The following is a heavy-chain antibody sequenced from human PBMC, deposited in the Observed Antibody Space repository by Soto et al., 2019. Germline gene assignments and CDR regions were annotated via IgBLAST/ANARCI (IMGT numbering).Heavy chain of an antibody. CDR3: TTNRNPGIAVAGLDY. V-gene: IGHV3-49*04. D-gene: IGHD6-19*01. CDR1: GFTFGDYA. CDR2: IRSKAYGGTT. J-gene: IGHJ4*02. Sequence: PGGSLRLSCTASGFTFGDYAMSWVRQAPGKGLEWVGFIRSKAYGGTTEYAASVKGRFTISRDDSKSIAYLQMNSLKTEDTAVYYCTTNRNPGIAVAGLDYWGQGTLVTVSS.